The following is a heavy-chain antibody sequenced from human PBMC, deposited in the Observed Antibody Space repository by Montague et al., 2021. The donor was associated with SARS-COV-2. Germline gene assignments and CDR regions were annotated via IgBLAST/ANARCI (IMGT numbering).Heavy chain of an antibody. V-gene: IGHV4-4*02. CDR2: IYHGGST. D-gene: IGHD3/OR15-3a*01. Sequence: SETLSLTCAVSGDSISSSNWWSWVRQPPGKGLEWIGEIYHGGSTXYNPSLKSRVTMSIDESRNQFSLSPSSLTAADTAVYYCARLDGLGYWGQGTLVAVSS. CDR1: GDSISSSNW. J-gene: IGHJ4*02. CDR3: ARLDGLGY.